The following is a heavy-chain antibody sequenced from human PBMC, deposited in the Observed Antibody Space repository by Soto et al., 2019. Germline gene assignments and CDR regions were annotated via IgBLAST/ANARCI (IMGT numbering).Heavy chain of an antibody. V-gene: IGHV1-24*01. J-gene: IGHJ4*02. Sequence: ASVKVSCKVSGYTLTELSVHWVRQAPGKGLEWMGGFDPEDGETIYAQKFQGRVTMTEDTSTDTAYMELSSLRSEDTAVYYCATGPMYDNALDYWGQGPLVTVSS. CDR1: GYTLTELS. CDR2: FDPEDGET. CDR3: ATGPMYDNALDY. D-gene: IGHD2-8*01.